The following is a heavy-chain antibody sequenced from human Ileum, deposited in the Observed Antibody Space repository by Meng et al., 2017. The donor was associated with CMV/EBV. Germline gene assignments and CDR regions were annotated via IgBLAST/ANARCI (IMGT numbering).Heavy chain of an antibody. CDR2: ISHTGST. CDR3: LRGSQFTWNY. J-gene: IGHJ4*02. Sequence: QMELHQGGAGLLKTSGTLSLTGAVYGGSFSDYYYSWIRQSPEKGLEWIGEISHTGSTKFNPSFRSRVTILVDTSKNQFSLNMNSMTAADTAVYYCLRGSQFTWNYWGQGTLVTVSS. V-gene: IGHV4-34*01. D-gene: IGHD2/OR15-2a*01. CDR1: GGSFSDYY.